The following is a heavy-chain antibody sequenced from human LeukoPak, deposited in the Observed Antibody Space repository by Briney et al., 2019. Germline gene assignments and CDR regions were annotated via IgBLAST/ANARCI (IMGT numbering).Heavy chain of an antibody. Sequence: GGSLRLSCAASGFTFSSYWMHWARQAPGKGLVWVSRIKGGGSSTAYADSVEGRFTVSRDNAKNIVYLQMNSLRAEDTAVYYCARDRSPGWFDPWGQGTLVTVSS. CDR1: GFTFSSYW. CDR3: ARDRSPGWFDP. CDR2: IKGGGSST. J-gene: IGHJ5*02. V-gene: IGHV3-74*01.